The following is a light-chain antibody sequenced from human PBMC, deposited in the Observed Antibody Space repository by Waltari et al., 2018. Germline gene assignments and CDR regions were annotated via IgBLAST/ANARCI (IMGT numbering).Light chain of an antibody. CDR3: GSYTSSTTLA. V-gene: IGLV2-14*03. J-gene: IGLJ1*01. CDR2: HVS. CDR1: SSDVGGYDY. Sequence: QSALTQPASVSGSPGQSITISCTGTSSDVGGYDYVSWSQQHPGKSPKLILYHVSNRPLRVSHRFSGSKSGNTASLTISGLQADDEAEYYCGSYTSSTTLAFGTGTKVTVL.